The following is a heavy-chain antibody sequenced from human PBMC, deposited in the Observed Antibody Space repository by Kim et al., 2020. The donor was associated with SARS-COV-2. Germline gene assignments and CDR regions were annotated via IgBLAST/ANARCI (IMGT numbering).Heavy chain of an antibody. CDR2: ITTSSRYK. CDR3: ARDYSPPHYYDSSGYFDH. V-gene: IGHV3-21*01. CDR1: AFTFSSHT. D-gene: IGHD3-22*01. Sequence: GGSLRLSCVASAFTFSSHTLNWVRQAPGKGLEWVSSITTSSRYKYYADSVKGRFTISRDNAKNSLYLQMNSLRAEDTAVYYCARDYSPPHYYDSSGYFDHWGQGTLVTVSS. J-gene: IGHJ4*02.